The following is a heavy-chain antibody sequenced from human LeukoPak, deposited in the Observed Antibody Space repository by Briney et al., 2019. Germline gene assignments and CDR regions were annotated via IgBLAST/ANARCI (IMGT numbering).Heavy chain of an antibody. CDR2: MNPNSGNT. D-gene: IGHD3-10*01. J-gene: IGHJ6*03. Sequence: ASVKVSCKASGYTFTSYDINWVRQATGQGLEWMGWMNPNSGNTGYAQKFQGRVTITRNTSISTAYMELSSLRSEDTAVYYCARVSIDGSGSYYNYYYYYMDVWGKGTTVTVSS. CDR3: ARVSIDGSGSYYNYYYYYMDV. CDR1: GYTFTSYD. V-gene: IGHV1-8*03.